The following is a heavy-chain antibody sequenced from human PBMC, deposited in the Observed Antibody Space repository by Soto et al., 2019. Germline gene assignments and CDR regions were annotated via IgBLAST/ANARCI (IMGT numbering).Heavy chain of an antibody. V-gene: IGHV1-18*01. CDR1: GDTFTNFG. D-gene: IGHD3-10*01. J-gene: IGHJ5*02. Sequence: HLVQSGPEVKKPGASVTVSCKTSGDTFTNFGLSWVRQAPGQGLEWMGWIATYTSNKNYAQKFQGRITLTTDTSTMTGYMELKSLEYEDTAVDYCARVIRGVVNWFDPWGQGTLVTVSS. CDR3: ARVIRGVVNWFDP. CDR2: IATYTSNK.